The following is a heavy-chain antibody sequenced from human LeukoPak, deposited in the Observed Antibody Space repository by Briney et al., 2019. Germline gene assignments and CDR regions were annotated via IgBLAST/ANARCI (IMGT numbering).Heavy chain of an antibody. CDR2: ISGSSGYI. CDR3: AKDDGGYSYGNYYFDY. D-gene: IGHD5-18*01. Sequence: GGSLRLSCAASGSAFGNYAMTWVRQAPGKGLEWVSTISGSSGYIYYADSVKGRFTISRDNSKNTLYLQMNSLRAEDTAVYYCAKDDGGYSYGNYYFDYWGQGTLVTVSS. J-gene: IGHJ4*02. V-gene: IGHV3-23*01. CDR1: GSAFGNYA.